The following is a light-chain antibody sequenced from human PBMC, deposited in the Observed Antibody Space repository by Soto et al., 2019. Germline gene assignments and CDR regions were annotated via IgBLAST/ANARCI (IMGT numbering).Light chain of an antibody. CDR2: DAS. CDR3: QQYNTYST. V-gene: IGKV1-5*01. J-gene: IGKJ5*01. Sequence: DIQMTQSAATLSASVGDRVTITCRASQSISRWLAWYQQKPGKAPQALIYDASSLKSGVPSRFSGNGSGTEFTLTISSLQPDDFATYYCQQYNTYSTFGQGTRLEIK. CDR1: QSISRW.